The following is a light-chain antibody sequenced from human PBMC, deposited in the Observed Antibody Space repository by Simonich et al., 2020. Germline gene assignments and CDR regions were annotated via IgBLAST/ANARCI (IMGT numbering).Light chain of an antibody. V-gene: IGKV4-1*01. CDR3: QQYYSTPIT. J-gene: IGKJ5*01. CDR2: LAY. Sequence: DIVMTQSPDSLAVSLGERATINCKSSQSVLYSSNNKNYLAWYQQKPGQPPKLLIYLAYTRESGVPDRFSGSGSGTDFTLTISSLQAEDVAVYYCQQYYSTPITFGQGTRLEIK. CDR1: QSVLYSSNNKNY.